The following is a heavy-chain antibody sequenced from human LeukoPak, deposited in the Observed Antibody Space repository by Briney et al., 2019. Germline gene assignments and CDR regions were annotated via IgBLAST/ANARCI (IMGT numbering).Heavy chain of an antibody. Sequence: GESLKISCKGSGYSFTSYWIGWVRQMPGKGLEWMGIIYPGDSDTRYSPSFQGRVTISADKSISTAYLQWSSLKASDTAMYYCAIWFGEPNDAFDIWGQGTMVTVSS. CDR3: AIWFGEPNDAFDI. CDR1: GYSFTSYW. V-gene: IGHV5-51*01. CDR2: IYPGDSDT. J-gene: IGHJ3*02. D-gene: IGHD3-10*01.